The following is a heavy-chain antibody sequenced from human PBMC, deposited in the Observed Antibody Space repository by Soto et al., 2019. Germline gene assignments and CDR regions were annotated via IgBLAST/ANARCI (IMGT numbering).Heavy chain of an antibody. J-gene: IGHJ5*02. Sequence: SETLSLTCTVSGGSISSYYWSWIRQPPGKGLEWIGYIYYSGSTNYNPSLKSRVTISVDTSKNQFSLKLSSVTAADTAVYYCARQKGYCSGGGCRPLINWFDPWGQGTLVTVSS. CDR2: IYYSGST. D-gene: IGHD2-15*01. V-gene: IGHV4-59*01. CDR1: GGSISSYY. CDR3: ARQKGYCSGGGCRPLINWFDP.